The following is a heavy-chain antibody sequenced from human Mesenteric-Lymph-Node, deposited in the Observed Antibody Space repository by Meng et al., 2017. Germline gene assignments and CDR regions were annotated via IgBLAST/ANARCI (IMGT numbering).Heavy chain of an antibody. J-gene: IGHJ4*02. V-gene: IGHV1-2*02. CDR1: GYTFTGYY. CDR3: ARVLRYSGSYCFDY. CDR2: INPNSGGT. Sequence: ASVKVSCKASGYTFTGYYMHWVRQAPGQGLEWMGWINPNSGGTNYAQKFQGRVTMTRDTSISTAYMELSRLRSDDTAVYYCARVLRYSGSYCFDYWGQGTLVTVSS. D-gene: IGHD1-26*01.